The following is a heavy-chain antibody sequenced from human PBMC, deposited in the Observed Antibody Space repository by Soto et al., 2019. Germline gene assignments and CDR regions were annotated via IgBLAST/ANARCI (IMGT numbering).Heavy chain of an antibody. Sequence: EVQLLDSGGGLVQPGGSLRLSCAASGLTFSNYAMSWVRQAPGKGLEWVSGISGSSGSTYYADSVKGRFTISRDNSKSTLDLQMNSLRAEDTAVYYCAKGRSTNSWYFDYWGQGTPVTVS. J-gene: IGHJ4*02. D-gene: IGHD6-13*01. CDR1: GLTFSNYA. CDR2: ISGSSGST. V-gene: IGHV3-23*01. CDR3: AKGRSTNSWYFDY.